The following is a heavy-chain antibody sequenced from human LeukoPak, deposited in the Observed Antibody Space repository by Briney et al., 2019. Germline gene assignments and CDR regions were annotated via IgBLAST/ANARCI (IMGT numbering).Heavy chain of an antibody. CDR2: INQGGSDK. CDR3: TRDRIGSLAY. J-gene: IGHJ4*02. V-gene: IGHV3-7*01. D-gene: IGHD1-26*01. Sequence: GGSLRLSCEDSEFTLSSYWMSWVRQAPGKELEWVANINQGGSDKYYVDSVKGRFTISRDNAKKSLYLQLSSLRAEDTAVYYCTRDRIGSLAYWGQGTRVTVSS. CDR1: EFTLSSYW.